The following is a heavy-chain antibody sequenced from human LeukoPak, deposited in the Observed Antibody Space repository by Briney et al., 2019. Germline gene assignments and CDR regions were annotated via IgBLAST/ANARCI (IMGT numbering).Heavy chain of an antibody. Sequence: GGSLRLSCAASGFTFSSYAMSWVRQAPGKGLEWVSAISGSGGSTYYADSVTGRFTISRDNSKNTLYLQMNSLRAEDTAVYYCAKFQAPYYYMDVWGKGTTVTVSS. J-gene: IGHJ6*03. CDR3: AKFQAPYYYMDV. CDR2: ISGSGGST. V-gene: IGHV3-23*01. CDR1: GFTFSSYA.